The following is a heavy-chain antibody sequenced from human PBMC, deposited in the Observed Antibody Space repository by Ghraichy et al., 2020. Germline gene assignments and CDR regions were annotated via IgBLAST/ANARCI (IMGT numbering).Heavy chain of an antibody. Sequence: GGSLRLSCAASGFTFTNYAMNWVRQAAGRGLEWVSGITVSGYTYYADSVKGRFIISRDNSKNTLYLQMSSLRADDTAVYYCAKDPRVAARLEPFFDYWGQGTLVTVSS. CDR3: AKDPRVAARLEPFFDY. J-gene: IGHJ4*02. V-gene: IGHV3-23*01. D-gene: IGHD6-6*01. CDR2: ITVSGYT. CDR1: GFTFTNYA.